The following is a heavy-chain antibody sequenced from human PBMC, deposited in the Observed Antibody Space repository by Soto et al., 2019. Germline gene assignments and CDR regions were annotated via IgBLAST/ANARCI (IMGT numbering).Heavy chain of an antibody. CDR1: RLTFSNYG. J-gene: IGHJ4*01. CDR3: AREAGCSGTNCNVYFDY. V-gene: IGHV3-30*03. CDR2: ISYESIST. D-gene: IGHD2-15*01. Sequence: GGSLRLSCVASRLTFSNYGMQWVRQAPGKGLEWVAVISYESISTVYRDSVRGRFTISRDNSRNTLYLHMNSLTPEDTAVYYCAREAGCSGTNCNVYFDYWGLGTLVTAPQ.